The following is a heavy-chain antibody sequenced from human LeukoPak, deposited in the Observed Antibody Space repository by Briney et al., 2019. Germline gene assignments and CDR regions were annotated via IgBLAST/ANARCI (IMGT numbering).Heavy chain of an antibody. CDR3: AGRFVDCSSTSCYAGAFDI. V-gene: IGHV4-59*11. Sequence: PSETLSLTCTVSGGSISSHYWSWIRQPPGKGLEWIGYIYYSGSTNYNPSLKSRVTISVDTSKNQFSLKLSSVTAADTAVYYCAGRFVDCSSTSCYAGAFDIWGQGTMVTVSS. CDR2: IYYSGST. CDR1: GGSISSHY. J-gene: IGHJ3*02. D-gene: IGHD2-2*01.